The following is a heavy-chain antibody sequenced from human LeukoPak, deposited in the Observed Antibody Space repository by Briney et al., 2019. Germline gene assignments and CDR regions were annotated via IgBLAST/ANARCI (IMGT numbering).Heavy chain of an antibody. CDR1: GGSISSSGSY. Sequence: SETLSLTCTVSGGSISSSGSYWGWIRQPPGKGLEWIGSIYYSGNTYNPSLKSRVTISVDTSKNQFSLDLTSVNAADTAVYYCARVMAARREDLNWFDPWGQGTLVTVSS. V-gene: IGHV4-39*07. CDR2: IYYSGNT. CDR3: ARVMAARREDLNWFDP. J-gene: IGHJ5*02. D-gene: IGHD6-6*01.